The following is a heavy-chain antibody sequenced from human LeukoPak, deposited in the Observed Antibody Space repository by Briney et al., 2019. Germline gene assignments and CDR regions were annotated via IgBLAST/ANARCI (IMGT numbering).Heavy chain of an antibody. Sequence: PGRSLRLSCAASGFTFSSYAMHWVRQAPGKGLEWVAVISYDGSNKYYADSVKGRFTISRDNSKNTLYLQMNSLRAEDTAVYFSARDPIAAAALDYWGQGTLVTVSS. CDR2: ISYDGSNK. CDR1: GFTFSSYA. V-gene: IGHV3-30*04. J-gene: IGHJ4*02. CDR3: ARDPIAAAALDY. D-gene: IGHD6-13*01.